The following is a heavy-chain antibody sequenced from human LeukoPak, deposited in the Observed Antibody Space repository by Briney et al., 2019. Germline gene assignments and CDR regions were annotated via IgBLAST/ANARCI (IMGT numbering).Heavy chain of an antibody. CDR2: IYTSGST. D-gene: IGHD3-16*01. Sequence: SETLSLTCTVSGGSISSYYWSWIRQPAGKGLEWIGRIYTSGSTNYNPSLKSRVTISVDTSKNQFSLKLSSVTAADTAVYYCARVGVGGGSYYFDYWGQGTLVTVSS. CDR1: GGSISSYY. J-gene: IGHJ4*02. V-gene: IGHV4-4*07. CDR3: ARVGVGGGSYYFDY.